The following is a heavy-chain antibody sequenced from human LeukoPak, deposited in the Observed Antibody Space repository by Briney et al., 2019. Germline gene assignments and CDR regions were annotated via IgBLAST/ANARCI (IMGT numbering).Heavy chain of an antibody. CDR1: GYTFTSYY. CDR2: INPSGGST. CDR3: ARKLIGFCSGGNCYDDAFDI. Sequence: ASVKVSCKASGYTFTSYYMHWVRQAPGQGLEWMGIINPSGGSTSYAQKFQGRVTMTRDMSTSTVCMELSSLKSADTAVYYCARKLIGFCSGGNCYDDAFDIWGQGTMVTVSS. D-gene: IGHD2-15*01. V-gene: IGHV1-46*01. J-gene: IGHJ3*02.